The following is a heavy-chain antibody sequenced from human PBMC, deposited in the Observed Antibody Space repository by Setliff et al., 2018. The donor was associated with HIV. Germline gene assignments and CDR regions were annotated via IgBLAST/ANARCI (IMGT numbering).Heavy chain of an antibody. D-gene: IGHD6-19*01. V-gene: IGHV4-38-2*02. Sequence: SETLSLTCSVSGYSISSGYYWGWIRQPPGKGLEWIGSIYQTGSTNYNPSLKSRVTVSLDMSNNQFSLKVTSMTAADAAVYYCGRQAWDHQSSGYFVDYWGQGTLVTVSS. CDR1: GYSISSGYY. CDR3: GRQAWDHQSSGYFVDY. CDR2: IYQTGST. J-gene: IGHJ4*02.